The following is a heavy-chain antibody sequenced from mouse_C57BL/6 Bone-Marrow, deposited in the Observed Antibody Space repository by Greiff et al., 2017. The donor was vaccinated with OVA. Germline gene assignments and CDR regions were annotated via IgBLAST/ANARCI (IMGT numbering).Heavy chain of an antibody. CDR1: GFNIKDDY. J-gene: IGHJ2*01. V-gene: IGHV14-4*01. Sequence: EVQLQQSGAELVRPGASVKLSCTASGFNIKDDYMHWVKQRPEPGLEWIGWIDPENGDTEYASKFQGKATITADTSSNTAYLQLSSLTSEDTAVYYCTLYYFDYWGQGTTLTVSS. CDR2: IDPENGDT. CDR3: TLYYFDY.